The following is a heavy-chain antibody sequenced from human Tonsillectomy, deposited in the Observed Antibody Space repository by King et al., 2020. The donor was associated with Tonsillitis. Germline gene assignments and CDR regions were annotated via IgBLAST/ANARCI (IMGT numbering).Heavy chain of an antibody. J-gene: IGHJ6*02. CDR2: ISYDGSNK. Sequence: QVQLVESGGDMVQPGRSLRLSCAASGFTFRTYAMHWVRQAPGKGLEWVAVISYDGSNKYYADSVKGRFTISRDNSKNSLYLQMKSLRAEDTAVYYCAREGDYGDSYGMDVWGQGTTVTVSS. CDR1: GFTFRTYA. V-gene: IGHV3-30*04. CDR3: AREGDYGDSYGMDV. D-gene: IGHD4-17*01.